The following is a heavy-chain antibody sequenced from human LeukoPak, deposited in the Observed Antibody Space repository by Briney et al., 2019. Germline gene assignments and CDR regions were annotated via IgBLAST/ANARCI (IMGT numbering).Heavy chain of an antibody. D-gene: IGHD3-3*01. CDR3: ARDPSLWSGYYPFDY. V-gene: IGHV3-7*01. J-gene: IGHJ4*02. CDR2: IKQDGSEK. Sequence: PGGSLRLSCAASGFTFSSYWMSWVRQAPGKGLEWVANIKQDGSEKYYVDSVKGRFTISRDNAKNSLYLQMNSLRAEDTAVYYCARDPSLWSGYYPFDYWGQGTLVTVSS. CDR1: GFTFSSYW.